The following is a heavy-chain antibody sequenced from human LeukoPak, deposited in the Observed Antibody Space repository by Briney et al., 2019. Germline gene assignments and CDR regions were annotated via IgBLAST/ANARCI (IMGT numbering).Heavy chain of an antibody. CDR3: ARGGSWFAP. CDR2: IKEDGSEK. V-gene: IGHV3-7*01. D-gene: IGHD3-10*01. J-gene: IGHJ5*02. Sequence: GGSLRLSCVASGFTFNVYWMSWVRQAPGKGLEWVANIKEDGSEKYYVDSVKGRFTISRDNAKNSLYLQMSSLRAEDTAVYYCARGGSWFAPWGQGTLVTVSS. CDR1: GFTFNVYW.